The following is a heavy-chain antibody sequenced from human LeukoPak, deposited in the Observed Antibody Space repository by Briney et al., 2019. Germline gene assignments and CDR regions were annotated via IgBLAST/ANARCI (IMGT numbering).Heavy chain of an antibody. CDR1: GFTFDSIG. Sequence: GGSLRLSCAASGFTFDSIGMHWVSQAPGKGLEWVAVIWYDGSNKYYADSVKGRFTISRDNSKNTLYLQMNSLRAEDTAVYYCARDQGSGWHFDYWGQGTLVTVSS. CDR2: IWYDGSNK. CDR3: ARDQGSGWHFDY. D-gene: IGHD6-19*01. V-gene: IGHV3-33*01. J-gene: IGHJ4*02.